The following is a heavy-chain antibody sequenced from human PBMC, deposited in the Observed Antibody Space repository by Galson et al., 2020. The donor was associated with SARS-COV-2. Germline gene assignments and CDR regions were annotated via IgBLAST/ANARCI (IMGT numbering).Heavy chain of an antibody. CDR2: IHWSDNK. D-gene: IGHD1-26*01. CDR3: AHRLVGLGLDY. Sequence: ESGPTLVKPTQTLTLTCTFSGFSLSTTGVGVGWIRQPPGKALEWLADIHWSDNKQYSPSLKSRLVITKDNSKNQVVLTMTNMDPVDTATFYCAHRLVGLGLDYWGQGILVTVSS. CDR1: GFSLSTTGVG. J-gene: IGHJ4*02. V-gene: IGHV2-5*01.